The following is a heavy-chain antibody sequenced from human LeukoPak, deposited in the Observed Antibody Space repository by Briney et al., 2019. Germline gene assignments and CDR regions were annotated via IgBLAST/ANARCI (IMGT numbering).Heavy chain of an antibody. CDR3: ARESAYYDSSGLLDAFDI. CDR2: ISAYNGNT. V-gene: IGHV1-18*01. Sequence: ASVKVSCKASGYTFTSYGISWVRQAPGQGLEWMGWISAYNGNTNYAQNLQGRVSMTTDTSTSTAYMELRSLRSDDTAVYFCARESAYYDSSGLLDAFDIWGQGTMVTVSS. D-gene: IGHD3-22*01. J-gene: IGHJ3*02. CDR1: GYTFTSYG.